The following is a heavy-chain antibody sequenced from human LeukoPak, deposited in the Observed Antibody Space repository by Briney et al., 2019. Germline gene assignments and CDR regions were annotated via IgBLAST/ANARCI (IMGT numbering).Heavy chain of an antibody. CDR3: ARGGGTRNFDY. D-gene: IGHD1-1*01. CDR2: ISYDGSNK. J-gene: IGHJ4*02. V-gene: IGHV3-30*03. CDR1: GFTFSSYG. Sequence: GGSLRLSFEASGFTFSSYGMHWARQAPGKGLEGGAVISYDGSNKYYADSVKGRFTISRDNSKNTLYLQMNSLRAEDTAVYYCARGGGTRNFDYWGQGTLVTVSS.